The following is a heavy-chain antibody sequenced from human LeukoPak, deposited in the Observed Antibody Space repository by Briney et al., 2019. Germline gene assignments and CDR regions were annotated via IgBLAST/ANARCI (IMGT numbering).Heavy chain of an antibody. D-gene: IGHD5-24*01. V-gene: IGHV3-66*02. CDR2: IYSGGST. CDR3: ARVLTPVDSGSRWLQSPLDY. J-gene: IGHJ4*02. CDR1: GFTVSSNY. Sequence: GGSLRLSCAASGFTVSSNYMSWVRQAPGKGLEWVSVIYSGGSTYYADSVKGRFTISRDNSKNTLYLQMNSLRAEDTAVYYCARVLTPVDSGSRWLQSPLDYWGQGTLVTVSS.